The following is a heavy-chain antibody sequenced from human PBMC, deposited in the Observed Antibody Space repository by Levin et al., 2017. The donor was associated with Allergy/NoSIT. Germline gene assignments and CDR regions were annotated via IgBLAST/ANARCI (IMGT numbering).Heavy chain of an antibody. Sequence: LTCAASGFTFSNYAMSWVRQAPGKGLGWVSTISDTGGNTYYADSVKGRFTISRDNSKNTLYLQMNSLRAEDTAFYYCAKGGTSGSYYKFDYWGQGTLVTVSS. CDR1: GFTFSNYA. J-gene: IGHJ4*02. CDR2: ISDTGGNT. CDR3: AKGGTSGSYYKFDY. D-gene: IGHD3-10*01. V-gene: IGHV3-23*01.